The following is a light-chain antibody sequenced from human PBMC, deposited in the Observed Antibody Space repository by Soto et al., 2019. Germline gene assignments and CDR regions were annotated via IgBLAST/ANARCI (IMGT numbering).Light chain of an antibody. CDR1: QSVDNNY. CDR3: QQCAHSPLT. CDR2: DAS. Sequence: EIVLTQSPGTLSLSPGERATLSCRASQSVDNNYLAWFQQKPGQAPRLLIDDASRRATGIPDRFSGSGSGTDFTLTIGRLEPEDFAVYYCQQCAHSPLTFGGGTKVEIK. J-gene: IGKJ4*01. V-gene: IGKV3-20*01.